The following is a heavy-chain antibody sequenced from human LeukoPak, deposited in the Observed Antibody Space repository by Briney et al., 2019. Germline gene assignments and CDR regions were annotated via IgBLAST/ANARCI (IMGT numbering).Heavy chain of an antibody. V-gene: IGHV3-23*01. J-gene: IGHJ4*02. Sequence: GGSLRLSCAASGFTFGSYAMSWVRQAPGKGLEWVSAISGSGGSTYYADSVKGRFTISRDNSKNTLYLQMSSLRAEDTAVYYCAKDPRQLIAAADPDYWGQGTLVTVSS. CDR3: AKDPRQLIAAADPDY. CDR2: ISGSGGST. CDR1: GFTFGSYA. D-gene: IGHD6-13*01.